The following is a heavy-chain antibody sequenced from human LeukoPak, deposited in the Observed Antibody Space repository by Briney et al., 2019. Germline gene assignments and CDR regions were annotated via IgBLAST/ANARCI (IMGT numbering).Heavy chain of an antibody. CDR3: ARFDQSGDDAFDI. Sequence: PSETLSLTCTVSGGSISSGGYYWSWIRQHPGKGLEWIGHIYYSGSTYYNPSLKSRVTISVDTCKNQFSLKLSSVTAADTAVYYCARFDQSGDDAFDIWGQGTMVTVSS. V-gene: IGHV4-31*03. CDR2: IYYSGST. CDR1: GGSISSGGYY. D-gene: IGHD3-10*01. J-gene: IGHJ3*02.